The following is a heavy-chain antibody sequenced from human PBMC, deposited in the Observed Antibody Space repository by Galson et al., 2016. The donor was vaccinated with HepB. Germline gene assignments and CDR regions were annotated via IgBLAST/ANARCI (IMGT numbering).Heavy chain of an antibody. CDR3: ARSQSGSGNFDY. D-gene: IGHD3-10*01. CDR1: GFIFSDHY. Sequence: SLRLSCAVSGFIFSDHYMDWLRQAPGKGLEWVARSRDKANRHTTEYAASVKGRFTISRDDSQNSVYLQMNSLKPEDTAVYYCARSQSGSGNFDYWGQGTLVTVSS. CDR2: SRDKANRHTT. V-gene: IGHV3-72*01. J-gene: IGHJ4*02.